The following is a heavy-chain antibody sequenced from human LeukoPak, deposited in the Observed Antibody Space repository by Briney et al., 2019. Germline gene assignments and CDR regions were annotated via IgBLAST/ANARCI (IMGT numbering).Heavy chain of an antibody. CDR1: DGSINTCY. CDR3: ARGHQGSTPHDAFDV. J-gene: IGHJ3*01. D-gene: IGHD5/OR15-5a*01. Sequence: PSETLSLTCTVPDGSINTCYWSWIRLPAGKGLQWIGRIYTRGSTNYNPSLKSRVTMSVDTSRSQFSLKLTSVTAADTAVYFCARGHQGSTPHDAFDVWGQGTMVTVSS. CDR2: IYTRGST. V-gene: IGHV4-4*07.